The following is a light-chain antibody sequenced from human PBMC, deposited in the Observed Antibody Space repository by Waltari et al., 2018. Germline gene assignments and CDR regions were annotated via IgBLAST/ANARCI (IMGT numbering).Light chain of an antibody. CDR2: KAS. CDR1: QSISEY. V-gene: IGKV1-5*03. CDR3: QQYNTYSGT. Sequence: DIQMTQSPSTLSASVGDRVTITCRASQSISEYLAWYQQKPGKAPKLLIYKASSLESGVPSRFSVSGSGTEFTLTISSLQPDDFATYYCQQYNTYSGTFGRGTTVDVK. J-gene: IGKJ1*01.